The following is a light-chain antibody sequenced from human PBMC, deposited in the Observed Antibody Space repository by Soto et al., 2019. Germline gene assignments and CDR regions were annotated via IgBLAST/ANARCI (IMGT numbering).Light chain of an antibody. CDR3: SSYTTRSTLV. V-gene: IGLV2-14*01. CDR2: EVS. J-gene: IGLJ1*01. CDR1: SSDIGGYNY. Sequence: QSALTQPASVSGSPGQSITISCTGTSSDIGGYNYVSWYQQLPGKAPKLMIYEVSSRPSGVSNRFSGSKSGNTASLTISGLQAEDEADYYCSSYTTRSTLVFGSGTKLTVL.